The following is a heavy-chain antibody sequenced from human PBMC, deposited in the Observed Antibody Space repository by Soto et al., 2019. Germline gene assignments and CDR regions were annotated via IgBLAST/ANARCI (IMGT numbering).Heavy chain of an antibody. CDR1: GGSISSGDYY. J-gene: IGHJ5*02. CDR3: AVGDYGDYLLDP. CDR2: IYYSGST. V-gene: IGHV4-30-4*01. Sequence: SETLSLTCTVSGGSISSGDYYWSWIRQPPGKGLEWIGYIYYSGSTYYNPSLKSRVTISVDTSKNQFSLKLSSVTAADTAVYYCAVGDYGDYLLDPWGQGTLVTVSS. D-gene: IGHD4-17*01.